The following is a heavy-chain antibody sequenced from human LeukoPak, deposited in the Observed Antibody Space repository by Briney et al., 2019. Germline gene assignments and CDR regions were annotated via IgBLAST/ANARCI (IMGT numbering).Heavy chain of an antibody. V-gene: IGHV1-69*05. CDR3: ARGHCSSTSCYTWGWFDP. D-gene: IGHD2-2*02. J-gene: IGHJ5*02. CDR2: IIPIFGTA. Sequence: SVKVSCKASGGTFSSYAISWVRQAPGQGLEWMGGIIPIFGTANYAQKFQGRVTITTDESTSTAYMELSSLRSEDTAVYYCARGHCSSTSCYTWGWFDPWGQGTLVTVSS. CDR1: GGTFSSYA.